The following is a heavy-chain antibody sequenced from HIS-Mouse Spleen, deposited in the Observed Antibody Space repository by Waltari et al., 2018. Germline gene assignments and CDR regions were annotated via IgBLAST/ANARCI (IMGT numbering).Heavy chain of an antibody. D-gene: IGHD6-13*01. J-gene: IGHJ4*02. CDR1: GFTFSSYS. CDR2: CKSSSKTI. CDR3: ARGQLGIGSAVAGY. V-gene: IGHV3-48*01. Sequence: EVQLVESGGGWVQPGGSLRLSCAASGFTFSSYSMNWVRQAPGEVMGGVEDCKSSSKTIDNADAGRGRWTISRDKAKSALCLQMNSLRAEDTAVYYCARGQLGIGSAVAGYWGQGTLVTVSS.